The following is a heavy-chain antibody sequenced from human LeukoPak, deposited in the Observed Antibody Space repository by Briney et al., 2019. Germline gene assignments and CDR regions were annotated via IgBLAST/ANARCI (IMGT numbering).Heavy chain of an antibody. CDR3: ARDRCSGGSCYPHN. CDR1: GGSISSGGYY. CDR2: IYYSGST. Sequence: SETLSLTCTVSGGSISSGGYYWSWIRQHPGKGLEWIGYIYYSGSTYYNPSLKSRVTISVDTSKNQFSLELSSVTAADTAVYYCARDRCSGGSCYPHNWGQGTLVTVSS. J-gene: IGHJ4*02. D-gene: IGHD2-15*01. V-gene: IGHV4-31*03.